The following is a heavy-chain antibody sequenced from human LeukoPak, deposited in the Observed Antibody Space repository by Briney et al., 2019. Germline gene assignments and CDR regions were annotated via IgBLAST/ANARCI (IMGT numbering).Heavy chain of an antibody. CDR1: GFTLSDYY. J-gene: IGHJ4*02. CDR2: SSSSGTTI. CDR3: SRRRDSIDY. D-gene: IGHD2-15*01. V-gene: IGHV3-11*01. Sequence: PGGSLRLSCAASGFTLSDYYMSWIRQAPWKGLEWVSYSSSSGTTIYYPDSLKGRFAISRDNAKNSLYLQMNSLRAEDTAFYYCSRRRDSIDYWGQGSLVTVSS.